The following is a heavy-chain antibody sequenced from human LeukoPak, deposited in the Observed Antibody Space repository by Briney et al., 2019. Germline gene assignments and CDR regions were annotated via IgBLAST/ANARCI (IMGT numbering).Heavy chain of an antibody. V-gene: IGHV4-39*07. CDR3: ARGPRIVTYYYDSSGYYFDY. J-gene: IGHJ4*02. CDR1: GGSIRSGNYY. Sequence: SETLSLTCTVSGGSIRSGNYYWGWIRQPPGKGLEWIGEINHSGSTNYNPSLKSRVTISVDTSKNQFSLKLSSVTAADTAVYYCARGPRIVTYYYDSSGYYFDYWGQGTLVTVST. D-gene: IGHD3-22*01. CDR2: INHSGST.